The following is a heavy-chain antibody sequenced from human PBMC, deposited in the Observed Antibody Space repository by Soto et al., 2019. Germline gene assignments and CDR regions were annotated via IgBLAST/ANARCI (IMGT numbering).Heavy chain of an antibody. CDR1: GFTFSSYA. Sequence: GGSLRLSCAASGFTFSSYAMGWVRQGPGKGLEWVAVVSIGGSTHYADSVRGRFTISRDNSKNTLSLQMNSLTAEDTAVYFCAKRRGAGGHFDYWVQGALVTVSS. CDR3: AKRRGAGGHFDY. CDR2: VSIGGST. V-gene: IGHV3-23*01. J-gene: IGHJ4*02. D-gene: IGHD2-15*01.